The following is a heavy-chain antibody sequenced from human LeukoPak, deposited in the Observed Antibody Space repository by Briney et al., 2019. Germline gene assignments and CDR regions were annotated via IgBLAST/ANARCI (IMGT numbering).Heavy chain of an antibody. CDR3: ARDYDSNWFDP. D-gene: IGHD5-12*01. CDR2: MYISGRS. J-gene: IGHJ5*02. Sequence: SETLSLTCAVPGGSISSYYWSWIRQPAGKGLEWIGRMYISGRSDCNPSLKSRVTISVDTSKNQFSLKLSSVTAADTAVYYCARDYDSNWFDPWGQGTLVTVSS. V-gene: IGHV4-4*07. CDR1: GGSISSYY.